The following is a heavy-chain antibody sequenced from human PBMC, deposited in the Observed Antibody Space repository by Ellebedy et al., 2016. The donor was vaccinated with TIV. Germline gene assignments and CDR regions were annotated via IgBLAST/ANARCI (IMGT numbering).Heavy chain of an antibody. V-gene: IGHV1-69*04. D-gene: IGHD3-10*01. J-gene: IGHJ4*02. CDR1: GGTFSSYA. CDR2: IIPILGIA. CDR3: AIDSDYYGSGSYYNPDY. Sequence: AASVKVSCKASGGTFSSYAISWVRQAPGQGLEWMGRIIPILGIANYAQKFQGRVTITADKSTSTAYMELSSLRSEDTAVYYCAIDSDYYGSGSYYNPDYWGQGTLVTVSS.